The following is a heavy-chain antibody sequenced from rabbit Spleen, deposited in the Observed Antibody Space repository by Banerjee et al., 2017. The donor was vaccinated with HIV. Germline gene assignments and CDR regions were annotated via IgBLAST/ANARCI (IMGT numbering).Heavy chain of an antibody. Sequence: QSLESSGGDLVKPGASLTLTCTAFGFDFNSNEMCWVRQAPGKGLEWIGCIATGGGTTYYASWAKGRFTVSKTSSTTVTLQMTSLTAADTATYFCARDPVGGGNYVDLWGPGTLVTVS. J-gene: IGHJ4*01. V-gene: IGHV1S40*01. CDR1: GFDFNSNE. D-gene: IGHD1-1*01. CDR2: IATGGGTT. CDR3: ARDPVGGGNYVDL.